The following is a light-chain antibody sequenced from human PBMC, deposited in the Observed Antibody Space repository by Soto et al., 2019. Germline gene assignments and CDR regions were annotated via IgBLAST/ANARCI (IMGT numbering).Light chain of an antibody. Sequence: QPVLTQPPSMSGAPGQRVTISCTGSSSNIGAGYDVHWYQQLPGTAPKLLIYGNHNRPSGVPDRFSGSKSGTSASLTITGLQAEDEANYYCQSYDNRPHVIFGGGTKLTVL. J-gene: IGLJ2*01. CDR2: GNH. CDR3: QSYDNRPHVI. CDR1: SSNIGAGYD. V-gene: IGLV1-40*01.